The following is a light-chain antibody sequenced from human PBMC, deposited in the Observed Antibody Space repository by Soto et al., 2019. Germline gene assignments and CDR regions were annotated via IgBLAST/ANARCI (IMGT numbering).Light chain of an antibody. V-gene: IGKV3-20*01. CDR3: QQYGSSPYT. CDR1: QSVSSSY. CDR2: DAS. J-gene: IGKJ2*01. Sequence: EIVLTQSPGTLSLSPGERATLSCRASQSVSSSYLAWYQQKPGQAPRLLIYDASSSATGIPDRFSGSGSGTDFPLTISSLEPEDFAVYFCQQYGSSPYTFGQGTKLEIK.